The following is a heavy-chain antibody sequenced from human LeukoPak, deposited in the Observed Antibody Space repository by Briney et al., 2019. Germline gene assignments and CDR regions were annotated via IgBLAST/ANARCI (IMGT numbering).Heavy chain of an antibody. Sequence: SETLSLTCTVSGGSISSYYWSWIRQSPGRGLEWIGYIYYSGSTNYNPSLESRVTISVDTSKNQFSLKLSSVTAADTAVYYCARVASGSYDAFDIWGQGTMVTVSS. CDR2: IYYSGST. CDR1: GGSISSYY. D-gene: IGHD1-26*01. J-gene: IGHJ3*02. CDR3: ARVASGSYDAFDI. V-gene: IGHV4-59*01.